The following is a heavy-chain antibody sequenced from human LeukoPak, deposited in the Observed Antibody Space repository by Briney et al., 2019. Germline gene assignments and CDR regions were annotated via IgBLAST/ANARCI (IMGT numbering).Heavy chain of an antibody. V-gene: IGHV3-7*03. CDR2: IKQDGSEK. Sequence: GGSLRLSCAASGFTFSNYWMSWVRQAPGKGLEWVANIKQDGSEKYYADSVKGRFTISRDNAKNSLYLQMNSLRAEDMALYYCAKDLTGEVNSGYFDYWGQGTLVTVSS. CDR1: GFTFSNYW. D-gene: IGHD7-27*01. CDR3: AKDLTGEVNSGYFDY. J-gene: IGHJ4*02.